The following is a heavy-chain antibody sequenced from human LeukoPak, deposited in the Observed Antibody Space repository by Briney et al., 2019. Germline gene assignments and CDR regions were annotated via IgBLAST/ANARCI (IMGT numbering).Heavy chain of an antibody. CDR1: GFSFSDYA. D-gene: IGHD2-15*01. CDR2: IRGNSGMR. CDR3: AKDQEDRGYPSSFDF. Sequence: GGSLRLSCTSAGFSFSDYAMNWVRQAPGKGLEWVSCIRGNSGMRFYSDSVRGRFTISRDNSKNTVYLQMDSLRVDDTAVYFCAKDQEDRGYPSSFDFWGQGTLVTVSS. J-gene: IGHJ4*02. V-gene: IGHV3-23*01.